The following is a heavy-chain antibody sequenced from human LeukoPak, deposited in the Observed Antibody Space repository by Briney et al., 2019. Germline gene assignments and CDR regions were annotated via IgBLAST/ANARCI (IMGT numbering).Heavy chain of an antibody. V-gene: IGHV4-39*07. Sequence: PSETLSLTCTVSGGSISSSSYYWGWIRQPPGKGLEWIGSIYYSGSTYYNPSLKSRVTISVDTSKNQFSLKLSSVTAADTAVYYCIRSGYRWYFDYWGQGTLVTVSS. D-gene: IGHD3-22*01. CDR1: GGSISSSSYY. CDR3: IRSGYRWYFDY. J-gene: IGHJ4*02. CDR2: IYYSGST.